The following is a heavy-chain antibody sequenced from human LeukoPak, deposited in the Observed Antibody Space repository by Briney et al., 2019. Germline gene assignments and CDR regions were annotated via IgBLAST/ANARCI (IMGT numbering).Heavy chain of an antibody. CDR1: GGSISSSSYY. CDR2: IYYSGST. V-gene: IGHV4-39*01. J-gene: IGHJ4*02. D-gene: IGHD6-19*01. CDR3: ARSVADLFVDY. Sequence: PSETLSPTCTVPGGSISSSSYYWGWIRQPPGKGLEWIGSIYYSGSTYYNPSLKSRVTISVDTSKNQFSLKLSSVTAADTAVYYCARSVADLFVDYWGQGTLVTVSS.